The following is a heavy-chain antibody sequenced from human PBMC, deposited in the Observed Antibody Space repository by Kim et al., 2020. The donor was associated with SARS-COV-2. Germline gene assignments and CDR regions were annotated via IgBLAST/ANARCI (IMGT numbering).Heavy chain of an antibody. CDR3: ARQAREFPFGVNWFDS. CDR1: GGSISSSSYY. Sequence: SETLSLTCTVSGGSISSSSYYWGWIRQPPGKGLEWIGSIYYSGSTYYNPSLKSRVTISVDTSKNQFSLKLSSVTAADTAVYYCARQAREFPFGVNWFDSWGQGTLFSVSS. V-gene: IGHV4-39*01. CDR2: IYYSGST. J-gene: IGHJ5*01. D-gene: IGHD3-10*01.